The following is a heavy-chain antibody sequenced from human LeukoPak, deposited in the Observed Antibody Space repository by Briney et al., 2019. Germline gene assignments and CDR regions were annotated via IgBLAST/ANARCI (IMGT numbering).Heavy chain of an antibody. Sequence: ASVKVSCKASGYTFTSYYMNWVRQAPGQGLEWMGIINPSGGSTSYAQKFQGRVTMTRDMSTSTVYMELSSLRSEDTAVYYCARGNINYYYFDYWGQGTLVTVSS. V-gene: IGHV1-46*01. CDR3: ARGNINYYYFDY. D-gene: IGHD1/OR15-1a*01. J-gene: IGHJ4*02. CDR1: GYTFTSYY. CDR2: INPSGGST.